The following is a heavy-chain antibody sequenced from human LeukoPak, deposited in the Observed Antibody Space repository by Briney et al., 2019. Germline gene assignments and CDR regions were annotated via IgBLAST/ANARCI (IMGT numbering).Heavy chain of an antibody. CDR3: ARARITIFGVVITHNWFDP. J-gene: IGHJ5*02. D-gene: IGHD3-3*01. CDR1: GGTFSSYA. Sequence: GASVKVSCKASGGTFSSYAISWVRQAPGQGLEWMGGIIPILGTANYAQKFQGRVTITADKSTSTAYMELSSLRSEDTAVYYCARARITIFGVVITHNWFDPWGQGTLVTVSS. CDR2: IIPILGTA. V-gene: IGHV1-69*06.